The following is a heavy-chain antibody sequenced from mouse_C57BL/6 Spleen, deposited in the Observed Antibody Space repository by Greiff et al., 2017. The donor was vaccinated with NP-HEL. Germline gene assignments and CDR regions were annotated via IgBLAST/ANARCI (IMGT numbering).Heavy chain of an antibody. CDR3: ARGDHYYGSSYGYCDV. CDR2: IHPNSGST. J-gene: IGHJ1*03. D-gene: IGHD1-1*01. Sequence: VQLQQPGAELVKPGASVKLSCKASGYTFTSYWMHWVKQRPGQGLEWIGMIHPNSGSTNYNEKFKSKATLTVDKSSSTAYMQLSSLTSEDSAVYYCARGDHYYGSSYGYCDVWGTGTTVTVSS. V-gene: IGHV1-64*01. CDR1: GYTFTSYW.